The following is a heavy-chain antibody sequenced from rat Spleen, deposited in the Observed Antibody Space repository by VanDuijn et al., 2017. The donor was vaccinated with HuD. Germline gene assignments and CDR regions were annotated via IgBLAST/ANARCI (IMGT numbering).Heavy chain of an antibody. CDR3: VREAFGVDY. CDR2: INKDSSTM. J-gene: IGHJ2*01. V-gene: IGHV4-2*01. Sequence: EVQLVESDGGLVQPGRSLKLSCAASGFNFNDYWMGWVRQAPGKGLEWIGEINKDSSTMKYTPSLKDKITISRDNAQNTLLLQKSKLESEDTAIYYCVREAFGVDYWGQGVMVTVSS. D-gene: IGHD4-3*01. CDR1: GFNFNDYW.